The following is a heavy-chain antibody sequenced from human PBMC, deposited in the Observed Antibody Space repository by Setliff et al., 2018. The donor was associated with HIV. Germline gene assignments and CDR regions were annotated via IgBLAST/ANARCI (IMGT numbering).Heavy chain of an antibody. CDR1: GYTFTSYA. CDR2: INPSSGST. CDR3: ARVWLYYYGSGPEAPFDY. Sequence: ASVKVSCKASGYTFTSYAMHWVRQAPGQRLEWMGIINPSSGSTTYAQKFQGRVTMTRDTSISTAYMELSRLRSDDTAVYYCARVWLYYYGSGPEAPFDYWGQGTLVTVSS. D-gene: IGHD3-10*01. J-gene: IGHJ4*02. V-gene: IGHV1-2*02.